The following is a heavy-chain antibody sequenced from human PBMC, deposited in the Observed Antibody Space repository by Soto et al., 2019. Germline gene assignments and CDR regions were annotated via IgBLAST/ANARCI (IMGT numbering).Heavy chain of an antibody. CDR3: AKFTEPGYSSIWYYFEY. J-gene: IGHJ4*02. CDR2: ISSRSTNI. Sequence: LRLSCVGSGFTFSGYSMAWVRQAPGRGLEWVASISSRSTNIDYADSVKGRFTISRDNAKNLVSLQMSSLRGEDTALYYCAKFTEPGYSSIWYYFEYWGQGTPVTVSS. D-gene: IGHD6-19*01. CDR1: GFTFSGYS. V-gene: IGHV3-21*06.